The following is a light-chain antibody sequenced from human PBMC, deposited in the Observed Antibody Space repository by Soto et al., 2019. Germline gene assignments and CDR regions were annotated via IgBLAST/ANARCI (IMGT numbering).Light chain of an antibody. Sequence: DIVMTQSPDSLAVSLGERATINCKSSQNLLSSANNKNYLAWYQQKPGQPPVQFIYWASTRESGVPERFSGSGSGTDFTLPISSLQAEDVAVYYCQQYYAGPPRTFGQGTKVEIK. J-gene: IGKJ1*01. CDR1: QNLLSSANNKNY. V-gene: IGKV4-1*01. CDR2: WAS. CDR3: QQYYAGPPRT.